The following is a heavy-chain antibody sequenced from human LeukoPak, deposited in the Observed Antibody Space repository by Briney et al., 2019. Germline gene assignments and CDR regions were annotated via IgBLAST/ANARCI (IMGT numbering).Heavy chain of an antibody. CDR2: IKHSGST. CDR3: ARVGPPFYYGSGITQKNDY. Sequence: SVTLSLTCAVYGGSCSGYYWSWIRQPPGKGREGIGEIKHSGSTNYNPSLKSRVTISVDTSKNPFALKPSSVTAADTAVYYCARVGPPFYYGSGITQKNDYWGQGTLVTVSS. J-gene: IGHJ4*02. CDR1: GGSCSGYY. V-gene: IGHV4-34*01. D-gene: IGHD3-10*01.